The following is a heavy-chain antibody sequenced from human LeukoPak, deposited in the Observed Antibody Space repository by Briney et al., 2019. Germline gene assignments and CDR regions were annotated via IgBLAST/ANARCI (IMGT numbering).Heavy chain of an antibody. CDR1: GFTFSSYS. V-gene: IGHV3-48*04. Sequence: GGSLRLSCAASGFTFSSYSMNWVRQAPGKGLEWVSYISSSSSTIYYADSVKGRFTISRDNAKNSLYLQMNSLRAEDTAVYYCTRDNSLGGRVIVDHWGQGTLVTVSS. D-gene: IGHD3/OR15-3a*01. J-gene: IGHJ4*02. CDR3: TRDNSLGGRVIVDH. CDR2: ISSSSSTI.